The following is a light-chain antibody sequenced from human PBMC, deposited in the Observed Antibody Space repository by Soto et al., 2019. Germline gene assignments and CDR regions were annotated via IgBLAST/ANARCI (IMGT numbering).Light chain of an antibody. CDR3: ETWDGNTRV. V-gene: IGLV4-60*02. J-gene: IGLJ3*02. Sequence: QSVLTQSSSASASLGSSVKLTCTLSSGHSSYIIAWHQQQPGKAPRYLMRLEGSGSYNKGSGVPDRLSGSSSGADRYLTISNLQFEDEADYYCETWDGNTRVFAGGTKVTVL. CDR2: LEGSGSY. CDR1: SGHSSYI.